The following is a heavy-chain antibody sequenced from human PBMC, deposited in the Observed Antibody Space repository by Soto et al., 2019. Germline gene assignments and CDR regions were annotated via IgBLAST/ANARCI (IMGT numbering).Heavy chain of an antibody. J-gene: IGHJ4*02. CDR2: ITGTGTDT. Sequence: GGSLRLSCSASGFTFSNYAMSWVRQAPGKGLEWFSAITGTGTDTYHADSVRARFTISRDNSKNTLFLQMNSLRAEDTAIYYCAKGSSTSRPYYFDYWGRGTLVTVSS. D-gene: IGHD2-2*01. CDR3: AKGSSTSRPYYFDY. CDR1: GFTFSNYA. V-gene: IGHV3-23*01.